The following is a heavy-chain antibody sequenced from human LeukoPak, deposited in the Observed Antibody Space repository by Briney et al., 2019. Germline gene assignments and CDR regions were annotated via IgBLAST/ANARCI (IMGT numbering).Heavy chain of an antibody. V-gene: IGHV3-7*01. CDR1: GFTFSSYW. J-gene: IGHJ4*02. CDR3: ARGDDFWGSPADY. CDR2: IKQDGSEK. D-gene: IGHD3-3*01. Sequence: GGSLRLSCAASGFTFSSYWMSWVRQAPGKGLEWVANIKQDGSEKYYVDSVKGRFTISRDNAKNSLYLQMNSLRAEDTAVYYCARGDDFWGSPADYWGQGTLVTVSS.